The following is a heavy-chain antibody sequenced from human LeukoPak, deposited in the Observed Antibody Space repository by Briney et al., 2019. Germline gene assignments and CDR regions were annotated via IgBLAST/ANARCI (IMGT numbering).Heavy chain of an antibody. CDR3: ARGPSIVAAAAQWSWFDP. V-gene: IGHV4-59*01. D-gene: IGHD6-13*01. Sequence: SETLSLTCTVSGGSISSYYWSWIRQPPGKGLEWIGCIYYSGSTNYNPSLKSRVTISVDTSKNQFSLKLSSVTAADTAVYYCARGPSIVAAAAQWSWFDPWGQGTLVTVSS. J-gene: IGHJ5*02. CDR2: IYYSGST. CDR1: GGSISSYY.